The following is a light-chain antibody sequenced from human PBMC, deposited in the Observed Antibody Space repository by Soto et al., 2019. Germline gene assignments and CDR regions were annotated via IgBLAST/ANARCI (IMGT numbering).Light chain of an antibody. CDR3: QQYNDRRT. J-gene: IGKJ1*01. CDR2: AAS. CDR1: QSVSSN. V-gene: IGKV3-15*01. Sequence: EIVMTQSPATLSVSPRERATLSCRASQSVSSNLAWYQQKPGQAPRLLIYAASTRATGIPARFSGSGSGTEFTLTISSLQSEDFAVYYCQQYNDRRTFGQGTKVEIK.